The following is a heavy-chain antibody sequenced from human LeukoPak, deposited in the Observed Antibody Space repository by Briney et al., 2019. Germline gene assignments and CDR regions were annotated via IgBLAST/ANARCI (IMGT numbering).Heavy chain of an antibody. CDR3: ARPRITMIRGLIILYYFDY. Sequence: GESLQISCQGFGYSFTSYWIVWVRQMPGKGLEWMGIIYPGDSETRYNPSFEGQVIISADTSISTAYLQWSSLKASDTAMYYCARPRITMIRGLIILYYFDYWGQGTLVTVSS. J-gene: IGHJ4*02. CDR2: IYPGDSET. D-gene: IGHD3-10*01. V-gene: IGHV5-51*01. CDR1: GYSFTSYW.